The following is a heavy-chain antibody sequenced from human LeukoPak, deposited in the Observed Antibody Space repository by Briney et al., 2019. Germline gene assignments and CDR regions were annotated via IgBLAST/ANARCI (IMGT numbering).Heavy chain of an antibody. CDR3: AKLWVMITFGGVIDIEAPGSSGDY. Sequence: GGSLRLSCAASGFTFSSYSMNWVRQAPGKGLEWVSYIRSSSSTIYYADSVKGRFTISRDNSKNTLYLQMNSLRAEDTAVYYCAKLWVMITFGGVIDIEAPGSSGDYWGQGTLVTVSS. D-gene: IGHD3-16*02. J-gene: IGHJ4*02. CDR2: IRSSSSTI. V-gene: IGHV3-48*01. CDR1: GFTFSSYS.